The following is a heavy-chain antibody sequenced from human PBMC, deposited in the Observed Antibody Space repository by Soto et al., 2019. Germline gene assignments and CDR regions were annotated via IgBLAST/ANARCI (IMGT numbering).Heavy chain of an antibody. CDR2: INGGNGNT. CDR3: ARVSGWYHLDY. J-gene: IGHJ4*02. Sequence: GASVKVSCKAPGYTLTSYYMHWVRQAPGQRLEWMGWINGGNGNTKYSQKFQGRVTITRDTSASTAYMELSSLRSEDTAVYYCARVSGWYHLDYWGQGTLVTVSS. V-gene: IGHV1-3*01. CDR1: GYTLTSYY. D-gene: IGHD6-19*01.